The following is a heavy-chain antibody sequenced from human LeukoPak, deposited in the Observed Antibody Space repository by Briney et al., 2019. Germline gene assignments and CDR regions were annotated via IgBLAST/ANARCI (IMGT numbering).Heavy chain of an antibody. V-gene: IGHV3-7*03. CDR2: MKQDGSEK. Sequence: GGSLRLSCVVSGFTFSSYWMSWVRQAPGQGLEWVANMKQDGSEKYYVDSVKGRFTISRDNAKNSLYLQMNSLRAEDTAVYYCARAPYYSHVEFYFDYWGQGTLVTVS. CDR3: ARAPYYSHVEFYFDY. CDR1: GFTFSSYW. D-gene: IGHD3-22*01. J-gene: IGHJ4*02.